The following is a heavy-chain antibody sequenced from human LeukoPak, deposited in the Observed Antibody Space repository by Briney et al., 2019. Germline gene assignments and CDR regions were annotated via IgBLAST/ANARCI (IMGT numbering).Heavy chain of an antibody. V-gene: IGHV3-23*01. CDR1: GFTFSSYG. J-gene: IGHJ6*03. CDR2: ISGSGTST. D-gene: IGHD1-26*01. CDR3: AKGSGWEMSYYYYYMDV. Sequence: PGGTLRLSCAASGFTFSSYGMSWVRQAPGKGLEWVSAISGSGTSTYYADSVKGRFTISRDNSKNTLYLQMNSRRAEDTAVYYCAKGSGWEMSYYYYYMDVWGKGTTVTISS.